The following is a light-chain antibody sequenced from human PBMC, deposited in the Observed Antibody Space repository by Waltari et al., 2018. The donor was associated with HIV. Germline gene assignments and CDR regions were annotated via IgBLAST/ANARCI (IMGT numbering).Light chain of an antibody. J-gene: IGLJ1*01. CDR3: QTGDRSTLYV. V-gene: IGLV3-1*01. Sequence: SYEVTQPPSVSVSPGQTANITCSGDRLGDRYACWYHQKPGQSPVLVIYQHTKRHPGMPERFAGSNAGNTATLTISGAQFMDEGDYYCQTGDRSTLYVFGPGTKVTVL. CDR1: RLGDRY. CDR2: QHT.